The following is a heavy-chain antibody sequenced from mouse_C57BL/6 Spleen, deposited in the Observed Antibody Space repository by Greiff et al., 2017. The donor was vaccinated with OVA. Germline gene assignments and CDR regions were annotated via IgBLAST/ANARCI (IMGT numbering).Heavy chain of an antibody. CDR3: AGNYDGYSLFAY. Sequence: EVKLVESGPELVKPGASVKLSCKASGYSFTGYYMNWVKQSPEKSLEWIGEINPSTGGTNYNQKFKGQATLTVDKTSSTAYRQLKSLTYDDSAVYYCAGNYDGYSLFAYWGQGTLGTVSA. V-gene: IGHV1-42*01. CDR2: INPSTGGT. CDR1: GYSFTGYY. D-gene: IGHD2-3*01. J-gene: IGHJ3*01.